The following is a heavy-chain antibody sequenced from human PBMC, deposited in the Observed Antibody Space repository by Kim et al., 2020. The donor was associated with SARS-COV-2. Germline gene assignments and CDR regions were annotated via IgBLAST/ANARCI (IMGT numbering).Heavy chain of an antibody. Sequence: GGSLRLSCTASGFAFGDYAMSWFRQAPGKGLEWIGFIRSKTYGETTEYGTSMEGKFTISRDDSKNIAYLQMNSLKTEDTGVYCCVRDYGDSPLDYWGQGTLVTVPS. CDR2: IRSKTYGETT. CDR1: GFAFGDYA. V-gene: IGHV3-49*03. J-gene: IGHJ4*02. D-gene: IGHD2-21*01. CDR3: VRDYGDSPLDY.